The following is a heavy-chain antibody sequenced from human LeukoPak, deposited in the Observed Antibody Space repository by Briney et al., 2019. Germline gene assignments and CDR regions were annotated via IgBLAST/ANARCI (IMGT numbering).Heavy chain of an antibody. CDR1: GFSFSTYA. D-gene: IGHD3-10*01. CDR3: AKDYGSGTYFGN. V-gene: IGHV3-30*18. J-gene: IGHJ4*02. Sequence: GRSLRLSCAASGFSFSTYAMHWVCQAPGKGLEWVAFISYEGSNRYYTDSVKGRFTISRDNSNSTLYLQMNTLRPEDTAVYHCAKDYGSGTYFGNWGQGTRVAVSS. CDR2: ISYEGSNR.